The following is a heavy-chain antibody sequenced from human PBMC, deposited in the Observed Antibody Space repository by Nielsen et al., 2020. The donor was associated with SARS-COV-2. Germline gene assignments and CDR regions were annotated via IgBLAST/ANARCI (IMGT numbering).Heavy chain of an antibody. D-gene: IGHD3-9*01. V-gene: IGHV3-74*01. CDR2: INSDGSDR. CDR3: GRGDILTGYIDQ. J-gene: IGHJ4*02. Sequence: GGSLRLSCAASGFTFSSYWMHWVRQAPGKGLVWVSRINSDGSDRKYADFVKGRLTISRDNAKNTLYLQMNSLTAEDTAVYYCGRGDILTGYIDQWGQGTLVTVSS. CDR1: GFTFSSYW.